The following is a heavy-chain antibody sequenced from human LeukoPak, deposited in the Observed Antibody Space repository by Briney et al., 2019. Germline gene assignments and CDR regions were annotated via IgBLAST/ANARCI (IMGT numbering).Heavy chain of an antibody. J-gene: IGHJ4*02. V-gene: IGHV3-20*04. D-gene: IGHD1-26*01. Sequence: GGSLRLSCAASGFTFDDYGMTWVRQAPGKGLEWVAGINGNGDMTGYADSVKGRFTISRDNAKNSLYLQMNSLRAEDTALYYCARGNRGSSYGGDSWGQGTLVTVSS. CDR1: GFTFDDYG. CDR3: ARGNRGSSYGGDS. CDR2: INGNGDMT.